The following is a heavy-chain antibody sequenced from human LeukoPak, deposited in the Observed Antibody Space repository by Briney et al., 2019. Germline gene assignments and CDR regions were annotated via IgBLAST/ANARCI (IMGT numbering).Heavy chain of an antibody. J-gene: IGHJ6*03. V-gene: IGHV1-2*06. D-gene: IGHD1-26*01. CDR1: GYSFADYY. Sequence: ASVKVSCKASGYSFADYYMHWVRQAPGQGLEWMGRIKPNSGGTRSAQKFQGRVTMTRNTSISTAYMELSSLRSEDTAVYYCARVGATGLNYYYYMDVWGKGATVTISS. CDR2: IKPNSGGT. CDR3: ARVGATGLNYYYYMDV.